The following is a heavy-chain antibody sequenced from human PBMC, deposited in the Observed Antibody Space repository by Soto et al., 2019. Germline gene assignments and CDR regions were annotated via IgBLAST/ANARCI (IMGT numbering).Heavy chain of an antibody. D-gene: IGHD6-13*01. CDR2: IKSKTDSGTT. Sequence: EVQLVESGGGLVKPGGSLRLSCAASGFTFSNAWMSWVRQAPGKGLEWVGRIKSKTDSGTTDYAAPVKGRFTISRDDSKNTLYLQMNSLKTEDTAVYYCTTEGPRYSSSWYGYWGQGTLVTVSS. V-gene: IGHV3-15*01. CDR1: GFTFSNAW. CDR3: TTEGPRYSSSWYGY. J-gene: IGHJ4*02.